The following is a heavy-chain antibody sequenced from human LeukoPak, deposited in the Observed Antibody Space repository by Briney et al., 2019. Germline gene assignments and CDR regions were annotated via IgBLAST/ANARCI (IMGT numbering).Heavy chain of an antibody. J-gene: IGHJ3*02. CDR1: GGSISSGSYY. CDR2: IYTSGRT. V-gene: IGHV4-61*02. CDR3: ARVVPLGAFDI. Sequence: PSETLSLTCTVSGGSISSGSYYWSWIRQPAGKGLEWIGRIYTSGRTNYNPSLKSRVTISVDTSKNQFSLKLSSVTAADTAVYYCARVVPLGAFDIWGQGTMVTVSS.